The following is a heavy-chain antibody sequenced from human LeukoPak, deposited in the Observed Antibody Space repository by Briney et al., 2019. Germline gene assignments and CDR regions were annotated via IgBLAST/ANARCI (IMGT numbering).Heavy chain of an antibody. V-gene: IGHV4-4*07. Sequence: PSETLSLTRTVSGDSISSYYSSWIRHPAGKGLEWVGRIYTNGSTNYNPSLKRRVTMSVDTSKTKFSLKLRSVTAADTAVYCCARVGRGGETAAGIGNAFDISGQGTMVTASS. CDR1: GDSISSYY. CDR2: IYTNGST. J-gene: IGHJ3*02. D-gene: IGHD6-13*01. CDR3: ARVGRGGETAAGIGNAFDI.